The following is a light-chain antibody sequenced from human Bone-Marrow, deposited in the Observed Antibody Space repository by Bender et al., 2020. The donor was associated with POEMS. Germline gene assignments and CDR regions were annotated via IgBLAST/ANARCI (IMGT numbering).Light chain of an antibody. Sequence: QSVLTQPPSASGTPGQRVTISCSGGSSNIGAHAVNWYQHLPGTAPKLLIYSSHRRPSEVPDRFSGSRSGASASLAISGLQSEDEADYYCCSYAGGRTLFGTGTKVTVL. CDR1: SSNIGAHA. CDR3: CSYAGGRTL. J-gene: IGLJ1*01. CDR2: SSH. V-gene: IGLV1-44*01.